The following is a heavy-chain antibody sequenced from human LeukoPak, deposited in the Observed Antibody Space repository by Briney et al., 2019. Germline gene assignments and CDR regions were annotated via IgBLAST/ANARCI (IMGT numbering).Heavy chain of an antibody. CDR3: ARDSASRYSGGDY. CDR1: GYTFTGYN. V-gene: IGHV1-2*02. CDR2: INPIGGST. D-gene: IGHD4-23*01. Sequence: ASLKISCKASGYTFTGYNMHWVRQAPGQGLEWMGIINPIGGSTSYAQKFQGRVTMTRDTSTSTAYMERSRLRSDDTAVYYCARDSASRYSGGDYWGQGTLVTVSS. J-gene: IGHJ4*02.